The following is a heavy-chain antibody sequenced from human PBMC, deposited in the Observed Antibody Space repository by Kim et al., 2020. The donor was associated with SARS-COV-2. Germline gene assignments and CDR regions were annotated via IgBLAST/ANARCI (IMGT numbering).Heavy chain of an antibody. V-gene: IGHV3-30*01. J-gene: IGHJ5*02. CDR3: AREGGIAAAGTQRYNWFDP. Sequence: GRFTISRDNSKNTLYLQMNSLRAEDTAVYYCAREGGIAAAGTQRYNWFDPWGQGTLVTVSS. D-gene: IGHD6-13*01.